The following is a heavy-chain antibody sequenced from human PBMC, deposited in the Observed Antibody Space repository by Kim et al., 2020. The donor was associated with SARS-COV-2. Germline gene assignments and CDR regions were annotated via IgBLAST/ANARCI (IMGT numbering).Heavy chain of an antibody. Sequence: GSLRLSCAASGFTFSSYSMNWVRQAPGKGLEWVSSISSSSSNIYYADSVKGRFTISRDNAKTSLYLQMNSLRAEDTAVYYCARGTYIRYFDWSEKENWFDPWGQGSLVTVSS. CDR2: ISSSSSNI. CDR1: GFTFSSYS. D-gene: IGHD3-9*01. V-gene: IGHV3-21*01. J-gene: IGHJ5*02. CDR3: ARGTYIRYFDWSEKENWFDP.